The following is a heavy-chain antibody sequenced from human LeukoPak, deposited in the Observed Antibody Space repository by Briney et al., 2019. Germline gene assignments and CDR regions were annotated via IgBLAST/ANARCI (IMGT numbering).Heavy chain of an antibody. Sequence: GGSLRLSCAASGFTFSSYAMSWVRQAPGKGLEWVSAISGSGGSTYYADSVKGRFTISRDNSKNTLYLQMSSLRAEDTAVYYCAENPLPGYSSSFFFDYWGQGTLVTVSS. J-gene: IGHJ4*02. CDR2: ISGSGGST. CDR1: GFTFSSYA. D-gene: IGHD6-13*01. V-gene: IGHV3-23*01. CDR3: AENPLPGYSSSFFFDY.